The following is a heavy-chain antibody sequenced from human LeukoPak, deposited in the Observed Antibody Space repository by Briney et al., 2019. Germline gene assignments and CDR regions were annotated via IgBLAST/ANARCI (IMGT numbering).Heavy chain of an antibody. CDR3: ARRNTADASIDF. CDR2: IFYSGGT. J-gene: IGHJ4*02. V-gene: IGHV4-59*08. Sequence: SETLSLTCTVSGGSMSGHWWSWIRQSPGKGLEWIGDIFYSGGTNNNSPLKSRLTMSLDTSKNQFSLKLSSVTAADTAMYYCARRNTADASIDFWGQGTLVSASS. CDR1: GGSMSGHW. D-gene: IGHD2/OR15-2a*01.